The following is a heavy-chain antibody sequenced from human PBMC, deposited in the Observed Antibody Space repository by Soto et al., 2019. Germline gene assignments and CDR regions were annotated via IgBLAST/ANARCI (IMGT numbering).Heavy chain of an antibody. Sequence: GGSLRLSCAASGFTFSRYAMSWVRQAPGKGLEWLSAIVGGGGSTYHADSVKGRFTISRDNSKNTLFLQMNGLRAEDTAVYYCAKVTKRAAAGRYEYYKYGMDVWGQGTTVTVSS. J-gene: IGHJ6*02. CDR3: AKVTKRAAAGRYEYYKYGMDV. D-gene: IGHD6-13*01. CDR2: IVGGGGST. V-gene: IGHV3-23*01. CDR1: GFTFSRYA.